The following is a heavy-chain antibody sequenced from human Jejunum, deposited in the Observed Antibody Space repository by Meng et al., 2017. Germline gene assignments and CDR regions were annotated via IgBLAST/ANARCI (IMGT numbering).Heavy chain of an antibody. CDR2: ISDSGTT. V-gene: IGHV4-61*03. D-gene: IGHD5-24*01. J-gene: IGHJ4*02. CDR3: ARDSETYPTYFDY. Sequence: QGERRGSRPGLVRPSETLSLTCTVSGGSVSSGFYYWSWIRQPPGKGLEWIGYISDSGTTNYNPSLKSRVTMSVDTSKNHFSLKLTSVTAADTAVYFCARDSETYPTYFDYWGQGTLVTVSS. CDR1: GGSVSSGFYY.